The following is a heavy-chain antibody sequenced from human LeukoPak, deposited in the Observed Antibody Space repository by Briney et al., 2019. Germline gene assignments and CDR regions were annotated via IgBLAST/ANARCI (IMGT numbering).Heavy chain of an antibody. CDR2: IYPGDSDT. CDR1: GYSFTSYW. Sequence: ESLKISRKGPGYSFTSYWIGWVRQMPGKGLEWLGIIYPGDSDTRYSPSFHGQVTISADKSISTAYLQWSSLKASDTAMYYCARRGYSYGWSLDYWGQGTLVTVSS. J-gene: IGHJ4*02. D-gene: IGHD5-18*01. CDR3: ARRGYSYGWSLDY. V-gene: IGHV5-51*01.